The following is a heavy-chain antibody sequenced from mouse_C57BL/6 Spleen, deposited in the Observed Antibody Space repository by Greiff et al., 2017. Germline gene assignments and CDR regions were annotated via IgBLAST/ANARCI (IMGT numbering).Heavy chain of an antibody. D-gene: IGHD3-3*01. J-gene: IGHJ1*03. Sequence: QVQLKQSGAELVKPGASVKMSCKASGYTFTSYWITWVKQRPGQGLEWIGDIYPGSGSTNYNEKFKSKATLTVDTSSSTAYMQLSSLTSEDSAVYYCARKGGRGWYFDVWGTGTTVTVSS. V-gene: IGHV1-55*01. CDR3: ARKGGRGWYFDV. CDR1: GYTFTSYW. CDR2: IYPGSGST.